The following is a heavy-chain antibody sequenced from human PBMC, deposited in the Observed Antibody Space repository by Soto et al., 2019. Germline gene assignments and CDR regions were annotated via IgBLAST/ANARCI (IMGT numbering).Heavy chain of an antibody. CDR3: AILYSSRWFYFIGPDYYYGMDV. J-gene: IGHJ6*02. V-gene: IGHV1-8*01. Sequence: AASVKVSCKASGYTFTSYDINWVRQATGQGLEWMGWMNPNSGNTGYAQKFQGRVTMTRDTSTSTVYMELSSLRSEDTAVYYCAILYSSRWFYFIGPDYYYGMDVWGQGTTVTVSS. CDR1: GYTFTSYD. D-gene: IGHD6-19*01. CDR2: MNPNSGNT.